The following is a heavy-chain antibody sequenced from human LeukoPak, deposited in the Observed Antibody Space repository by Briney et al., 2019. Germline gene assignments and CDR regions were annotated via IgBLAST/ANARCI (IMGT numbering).Heavy chain of an antibody. D-gene: IGHD5-18*01. CDR3: ARVGGYSYGSRYYYMDV. Sequence: SETLSLTCTVSGGSISSYYWSWIRQPPGKGLEWIGYIYYSGSTNYNPSLKSRVTISVDTSKNQFSLKLSSVTAADTAVYYCARVGGYSYGSRYYYMDVWGKGTTVTVSS. J-gene: IGHJ6*03. CDR1: GGSISSYY. CDR2: IYYSGST. V-gene: IGHV4-59*01.